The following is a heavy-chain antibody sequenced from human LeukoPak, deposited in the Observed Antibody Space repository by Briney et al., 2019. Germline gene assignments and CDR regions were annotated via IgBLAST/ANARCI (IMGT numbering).Heavy chain of an antibody. CDR2: ISGSGGST. Sequence: GGSLRLSCAASGSTFSSYSMNWVRQAPGKGLEWVSAISGSGGSTYCADSVKGRFTISRDNSKNTLYLQMNSLRAEDTAVYYCAKGRKLLWFGESDYWGQGTLVTVSS. J-gene: IGHJ4*02. CDR1: GSTFSSYS. CDR3: AKGRKLLWFGESDY. D-gene: IGHD3-10*01. V-gene: IGHV3-23*01.